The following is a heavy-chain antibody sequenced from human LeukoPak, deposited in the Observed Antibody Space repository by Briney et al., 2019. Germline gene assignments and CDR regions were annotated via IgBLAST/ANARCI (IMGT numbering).Heavy chain of an antibody. D-gene: IGHD6-19*01. CDR3: ARAGYSSGWFNYFDY. V-gene: IGHV4-34*01. CDR1: GGSFSGYC. CDR2: INHSGST. Sequence: SETLSLTCAVYGGSFSGYCWSWIRQPPGKGLEWIGEINHSGSTNYNPSLKSRVTISVDTSKNQFSLKLSSVTAADTAVYYCARAGYSSGWFNYFDYWGQGTLVTVSS. J-gene: IGHJ4*02.